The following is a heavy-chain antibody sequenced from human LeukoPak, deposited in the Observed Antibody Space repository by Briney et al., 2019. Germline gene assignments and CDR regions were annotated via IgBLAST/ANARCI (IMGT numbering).Heavy chain of an antibody. CDR2: SNTNGIST. D-gene: IGHD3-10*01. CDR1: GSAFTIYN. Sequence: SEKLSFTASGSAFTIYNIHWGRNPHGQGLERKGISNTNGISTSYAQRFQGSVTMIRGPSTSTVDMEMSSLRSEERAVSYCARAGLSRITIVRGVIFCWFGAWGKGTMVTV. V-gene: IGHV1-46*01. J-gene: IGHJ5*02. CDR3: ARAGLSRITIVRGVIFCWFGA.